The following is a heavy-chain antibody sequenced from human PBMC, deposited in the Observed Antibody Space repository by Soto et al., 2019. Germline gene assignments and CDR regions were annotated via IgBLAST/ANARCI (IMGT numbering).Heavy chain of an antibody. J-gene: IGHJ3*02. V-gene: IGHV1-8*01. CDR2: MNPNSGNT. CDR3: ARGINYYDSGDDAFDI. CDR1: GYTFTSYD. Sequence: QVQLVQSGAEVKKPGASVKVSCKASGYTFTSYDINWVRQATGQGLEWMGWMNPNSGNTGYAQKFQGRVTMTRSTSRSTAYMELSSLRSEDTAVYYCARGINYYDSGDDAFDIWGQGTMVTVSS. D-gene: IGHD3-10*01.